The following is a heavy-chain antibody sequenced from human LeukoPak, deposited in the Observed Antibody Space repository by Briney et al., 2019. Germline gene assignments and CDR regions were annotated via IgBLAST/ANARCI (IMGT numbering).Heavy chain of an antibody. CDR3: AKDLLDFWSGYQNYFDY. CDR2: ISGSGGST. V-gene: IGHV3-23*01. J-gene: IGHJ4*02. CDR1: AFTFSSYA. Sequence: GGSLRLSCAASAFTFSSYAMSWVRQAPGKGLEWVSAISGSGGSTYYADSVKGRFTISRDNSKNTLYLQMNSLRAEDTAVYYCAKDLLDFWSGYQNYFDYWGQGTLVTVSS. D-gene: IGHD3-3*01.